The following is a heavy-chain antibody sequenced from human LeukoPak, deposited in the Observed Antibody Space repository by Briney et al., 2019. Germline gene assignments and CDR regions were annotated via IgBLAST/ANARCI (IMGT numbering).Heavy chain of an antibody. CDR2: ISGSGGTI. V-gene: IGHV3-48*03. CDR3: AKDRGGASYY. J-gene: IGHJ4*02. D-gene: IGHD2-15*01. Sequence: GGSLRLSCEASGFTFSNYEMNWVRQAPGKGLEWVAYISGSGGTIYYTNSVKGRFTISRDNARNSLNLQTNSLRVEDTAVYYCAKDRGGASYYWGQGTLVTVSS. CDR1: GFTFSNYE.